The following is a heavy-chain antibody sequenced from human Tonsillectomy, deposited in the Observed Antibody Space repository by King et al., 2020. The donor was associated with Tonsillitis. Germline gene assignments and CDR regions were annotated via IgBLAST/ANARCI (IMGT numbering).Heavy chain of an antibody. D-gene: IGHD1-7*01. Sequence: VQLVESGAEVKKPGESLRISCQGSGYSFTSYWISWVRQMPGKRLEWMGRIDPIDSNTNYSPSFQGHVTISVDTSISTAYLQWSSLKASDTAMYYCTRPTNWNYDFYYWGQGTLVTVSS. CDR2: IDPIDSNT. CDR3: TRPTNWNYDFYY. J-gene: IGHJ4*02. V-gene: IGHV5-10-1*03. CDR1: GYSFTSYW.